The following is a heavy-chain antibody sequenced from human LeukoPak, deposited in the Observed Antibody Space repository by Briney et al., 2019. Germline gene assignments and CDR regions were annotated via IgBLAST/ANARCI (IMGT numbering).Heavy chain of an antibody. J-gene: IGHJ4*02. CDR1: GFTFSTYA. Sequence: PGGSLRLSCAASGFTFSTYAMSWVRQAPGKGLEWVSAISGSGGSTYYADSVKGRFTISRDNSKNTLYLQMNSLRAEDTAVYYCAKDPPYDFWSGYDLFDYWGQGTLVTVSS. CDR3: AKDPPYDFWSGYDLFDY. D-gene: IGHD3-3*01. CDR2: ISGSGGST. V-gene: IGHV3-23*01.